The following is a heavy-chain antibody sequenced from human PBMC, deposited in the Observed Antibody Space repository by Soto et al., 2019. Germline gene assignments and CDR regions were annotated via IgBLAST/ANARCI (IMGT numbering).Heavy chain of an antibody. Sequence: SETLSLTCTVSGGSISSGDYYWSWIRQPPGKGLEWIGYIYTSGSTNYNPSLKSRVTMSVDTSKNQFSLKLSSVTAADTAVYYCARDLSMVRDSGMDVWGQGTTVTVSS. CDR2: IYTSGST. D-gene: IGHD3-10*01. J-gene: IGHJ6*02. V-gene: IGHV4-61*08. CDR1: GGSISSGDYY. CDR3: ARDLSMVRDSGMDV.